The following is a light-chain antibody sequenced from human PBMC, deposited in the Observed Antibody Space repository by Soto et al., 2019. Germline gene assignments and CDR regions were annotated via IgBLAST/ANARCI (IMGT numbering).Light chain of an antibody. Sequence: EIVLTQSPATLSLSPGERATLSCRASQSVGSYLGWYQQKPGQAPRLLIYRVFNRAAGIPARFSGSGSGTDFTLTISSLEPEDFAIYYCQQRQYWPPITFGQGTRLEIK. CDR3: QQRQYWPPIT. V-gene: IGKV3-11*01. J-gene: IGKJ5*01. CDR2: RVF. CDR1: QSVGSY.